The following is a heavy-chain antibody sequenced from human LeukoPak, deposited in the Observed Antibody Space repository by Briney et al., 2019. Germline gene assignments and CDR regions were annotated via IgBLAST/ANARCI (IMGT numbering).Heavy chain of an antibody. V-gene: IGHV1-2*02. J-gene: IGHJ6*03. D-gene: IGHD4-11*01. CDR2: TNPDSGGT. Sequence: ASVKVSCKASGYTFTGYYIHWVRQAPGQGLEWMGWTNPDSGGTIYAQKFQGRVTMTRDTSISTAYMELSGLTSDDTAIFYCARGLTVTWRSYFMDVWGTGASVIVSS. CDR1: GYTFTGYY. CDR3: ARGLTVTWRSYFMDV.